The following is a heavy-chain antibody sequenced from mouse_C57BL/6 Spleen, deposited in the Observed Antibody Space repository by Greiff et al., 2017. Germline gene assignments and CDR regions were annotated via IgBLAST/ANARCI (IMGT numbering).Heavy chain of an antibody. CDR3: ARSGDDGYPWFAY. V-gene: IGHV1-18*01. CDR2: INPNNGGT. Sequence: VQLQQSGPELVKPGASVKIPCKASGYTFTDYNMDWVKQSHGQSLELIGDINPNNGGTISNQQFQGKATLTVDNTSSTAYMELRRLTSEDTAVYYCARSGDDGYPWFAYWGQGTLVTVSA. D-gene: IGHD2-3*01. J-gene: IGHJ3*01. CDR1: GYTFTDYN.